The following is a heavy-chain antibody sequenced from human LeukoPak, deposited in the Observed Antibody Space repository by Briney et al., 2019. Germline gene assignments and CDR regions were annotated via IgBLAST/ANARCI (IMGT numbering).Heavy chain of an antibody. V-gene: IGHV3-7*01. Sequence: GSLRLSCEASGFTFRDYWMTWVRQAPGKGLEWVANVKQDGTEKFYVDSVKGRFTISRDNGKNSLYLQMNSLRVEDTAIYYCARAGGTSWADYRGQGTLVTVSS. CDR1: GFTFRDYW. J-gene: IGHJ4*02. CDR2: VKQDGTEK. CDR3: ARAGGTSWADY. D-gene: IGHD6-13*01.